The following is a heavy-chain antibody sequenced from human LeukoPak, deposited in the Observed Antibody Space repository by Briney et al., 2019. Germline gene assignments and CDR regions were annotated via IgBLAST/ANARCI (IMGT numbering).Heavy chain of an antibody. Sequence: GASVKVSCKASGGAFSSYTISWVRQAPGQGLEWMGRIIPILGTANYAQKFQGRVTITTDESTSTAYMELSSLRSEDTAVYYCARDPSRSGDVCDIWGRGTMVTVSS. D-gene: IGHD6-19*01. CDR2: IIPILGTA. J-gene: IGHJ3*02. V-gene: IGHV1-69*16. CDR3: ARDPSRSGDVCDI. CDR1: GGAFSSYT.